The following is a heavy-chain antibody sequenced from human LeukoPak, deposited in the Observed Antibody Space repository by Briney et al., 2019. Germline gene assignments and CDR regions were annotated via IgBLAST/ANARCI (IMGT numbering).Heavy chain of an antibody. CDR1: GFTFNTCG. CDR3: AKGVSGSLYYFDS. CDR2: ISGSSGST. D-gene: IGHD5-12*01. J-gene: IGHJ4*02. V-gene: IGHV3-23*01. Sequence: GGSLRLSCAASGFTFNTCGLTWVRQAPGEGLEWVSSISGSSGSTDYTDSVKGRFTISRDSSKSTLFLQMNSLRADDTAVYYCAKGVSGSLYYFDSWGQGTLVTVSS.